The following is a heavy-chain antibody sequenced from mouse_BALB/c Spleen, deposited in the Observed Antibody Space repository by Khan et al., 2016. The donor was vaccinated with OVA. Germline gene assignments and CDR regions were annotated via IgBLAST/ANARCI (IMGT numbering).Heavy chain of an antibody. CDR2: ISYSGST. D-gene: IGHD1-2*01. CDR1: GYSITSGYG. J-gene: IGHJ2*01. Sequence: EVQLQQSGPGLVKPSQSLSLTCTVTGYSITSGYGWNWIRQFPGNKLEWMGYISYSGSTNYNPSLKSRISITRDTSKNQFVLQLNSVTTEDTATYYCARTARIKYWGQGTTLTVSS. CDR3: ARTARIKY. V-gene: IGHV3-2*02.